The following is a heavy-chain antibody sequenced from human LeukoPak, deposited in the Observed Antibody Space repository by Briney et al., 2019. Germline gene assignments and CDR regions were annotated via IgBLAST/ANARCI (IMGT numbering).Heavy chain of an antibody. Sequence: ASVKVSCMASGYTFTSYYMHWVRQAPGQGLEWMGIINPSGGSTSYAQKFQGRVTMTREMSTSTVYMELSSLRSEDTAVYYCARTDGTTDYDILTGYFGGNAFDIWGQGTMVTVSS. CDR3: ARTDGTTDYDILTGYFGGNAFDI. J-gene: IGHJ3*02. CDR1: GYTFTSYY. V-gene: IGHV1-46*01. CDR2: INPSGGST. D-gene: IGHD3-9*01.